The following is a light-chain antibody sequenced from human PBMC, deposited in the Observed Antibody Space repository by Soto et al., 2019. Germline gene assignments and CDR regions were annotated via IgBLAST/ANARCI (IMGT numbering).Light chain of an antibody. CDR1: QGISSY. J-gene: IGKJ1*01. Sequence: AIRLTQSPSSFSASTGERVTLTGRASQGISSYLAWYQQKPGKAPKLLIYAASTLQSGVPSRFSGSGSGTDFTLTISCLQSEDFATYYCQQYYSYPHTFGQGTKVDIK. V-gene: IGKV1-8*01. CDR3: QQYYSYPHT. CDR2: AAS.